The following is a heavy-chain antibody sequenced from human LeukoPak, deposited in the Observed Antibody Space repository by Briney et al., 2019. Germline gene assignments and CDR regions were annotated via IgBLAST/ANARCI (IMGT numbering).Heavy chain of an antibody. V-gene: IGHV4-38-2*02. CDR1: GGSISSYY. Sequence: SETLSLTCTVSGGSISSYYWSWIRQPPGKGLEWIGSIYHSGSTYYNPSLKSRVTISVDTSKNQFSLKLSSVTAADTAVYYCARDGRCSSTSCPPSPWFDPWGQGTLVTVSS. D-gene: IGHD2-2*01. J-gene: IGHJ5*02. CDR3: ARDGRCSSTSCPPSPWFDP. CDR2: IYHSGST.